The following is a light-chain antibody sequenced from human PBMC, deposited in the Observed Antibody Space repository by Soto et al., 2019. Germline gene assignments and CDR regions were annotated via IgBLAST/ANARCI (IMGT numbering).Light chain of an antibody. CDR1: SSDIGGYNY. V-gene: IGLV2-11*01. CDR3: CSYAGTTHV. J-gene: IGLJ1*01. CDR2: DVS. Sequence: QSALTQPPSVSGSPGQSVTISCIGTSSDIGGYNYVSWYQQLPGKAPKLMIYDVSKRPSGVPDRFSGSNSGNTASLTISRLQAEDEADYYCCSYAGTTHVFGTGTKLTVL.